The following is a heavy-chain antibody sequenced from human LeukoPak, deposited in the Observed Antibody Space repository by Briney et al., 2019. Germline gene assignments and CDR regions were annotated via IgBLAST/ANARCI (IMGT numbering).Heavy chain of an antibody. V-gene: IGHV3-30*18. CDR1: GFTFSSYG. CDR3: AKDRYSYAFEYSDS. J-gene: IGHJ4*02. CDR2: ISNDGIKK. Sequence: PGGSLRLSCAASGFTFSSYGMHWVRQAPGKGLDWVAVISNDGIKKYYADSVKGRFTISRDNSKNTLSLQVSSLRTEDSAVYYCAKDRYSYAFEYSDSWGQGTLVTVSS. D-gene: IGHD5-18*01.